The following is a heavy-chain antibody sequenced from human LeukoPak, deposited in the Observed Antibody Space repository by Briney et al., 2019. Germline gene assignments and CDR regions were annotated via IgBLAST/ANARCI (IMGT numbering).Heavy chain of an antibody. V-gene: IGHV3-74*01. CDR3: AREEPVGASDY. J-gene: IGHJ4*02. D-gene: IGHD1-26*01. CDR1: GSTFSSYW. Sequence: GGSLRLSCAASGSTFSSYWMHWVRQAPGKGLVWVSRINSDGSSTSYADSVKGRFTISRDNAKNSLYLQMNSLRAEDTAVYYCAREEPVGASDYWGQGTLVTVSS. CDR2: INSDGSST.